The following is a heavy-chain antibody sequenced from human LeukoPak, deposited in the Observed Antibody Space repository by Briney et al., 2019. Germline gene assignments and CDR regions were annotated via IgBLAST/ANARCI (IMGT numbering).Heavy chain of an antibody. V-gene: IGHV4-61*01. J-gene: IGHJ5*02. D-gene: IGHD2-15*01. CDR3: TREALGFCSGGSCVHWFDP. CDR1: GGSVSSVSNY. Sequence: PSETLSLTCTVSGGSVSSVSNYWSWIRQPRGKGLEWIGYIYYSGSTNYNPSLESRVTISVDTSKNQFSLKMRSVTAADTAVYYCTREALGFCSGGSCVHWFDPWGQGTLVTVSS. CDR2: IYYSGST.